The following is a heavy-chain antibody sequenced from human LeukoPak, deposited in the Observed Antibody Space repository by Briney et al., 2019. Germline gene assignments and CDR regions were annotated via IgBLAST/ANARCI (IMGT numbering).Heavy chain of an antibody. CDR3: AREFKAGYSYGHNY. J-gene: IGHJ4*02. CDR2: IYYSGST. CDR1: GGSISSGGYY. V-gene: IGHV4-31*03. D-gene: IGHD5-18*01. Sequence: SQTLSLTCTVSGGSISSGGYYWSWIRQHPGKGLEWIGYIYYSGSTYYNPSLKSRVTISVDTSKNQFSLKLSSVTAADTAVYYCAREFKAGYSYGHNYWGQGTLVTVSS.